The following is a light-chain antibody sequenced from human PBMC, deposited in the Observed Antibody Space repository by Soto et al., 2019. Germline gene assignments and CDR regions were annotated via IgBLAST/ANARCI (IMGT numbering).Light chain of an antibody. Sequence: IVLTQSPAILSVSPGEIATLSFRANQSIRGDLAWYHHKPGQPPRLLIYGASTRALDIPARFGGSGSGTDFTLTINSLQSEDFVVYFCQLYNNWAGTFGRGTRVEIK. CDR1: QSIRGD. CDR3: QLYNNWAGT. J-gene: IGKJ4*01. V-gene: IGKV3-15*01. CDR2: GAS.